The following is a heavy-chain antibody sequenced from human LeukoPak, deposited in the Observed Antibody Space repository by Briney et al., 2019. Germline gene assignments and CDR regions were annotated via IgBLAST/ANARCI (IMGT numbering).Heavy chain of an antibody. D-gene: IGHD3-16*01. Sequence: GGSLRLSCAASGFTFSYYWMHWVRHAPGKGLVWVARIKPDGTSTTYADSVKGRFTISRDNAKNTLYLQMNSLKTEDTAVYYCTTDNPLLDLVITFGGVIVPWGQGTLVTVSS. CDR2: IKPDGTST. V-gene: IGHV3-74*03. J-gene: IGHJ5*02. CDR3: TTDNPLLDLVITFGGVIVP. CDR1: GFTFSYYW.